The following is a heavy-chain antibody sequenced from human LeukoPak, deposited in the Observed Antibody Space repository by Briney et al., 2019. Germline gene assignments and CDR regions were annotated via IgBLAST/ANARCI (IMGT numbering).Heavy chain of an antibody. Sequence: SENLSLTCTGYAGSVCGYYWGWIRQPPGKGLEWIGNIYYSGSTNYKPSLKSRATITVDTSKNPFTLKLSSVTAADTAVYCCARDYYDSRYNWFDPWGQGTLVSVSS. CDR1: AGSVCGYY. D-gene: IGHD3-22*01. CDR2: IYYSGST. J-gene: IGHJ5*02. V-gene: IGHV4-59*02. CDR3: ARDYYDSRYNWFDP.